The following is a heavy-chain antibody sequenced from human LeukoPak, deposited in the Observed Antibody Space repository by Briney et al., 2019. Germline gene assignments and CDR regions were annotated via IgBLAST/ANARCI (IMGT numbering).Heavy chain of an antibody. Sequence: ASVKVSCKASGYTFTGYYMHWVRQAPGQGLEWMGWINPNSGGTNYAQKFQGRVTMTRDTSISTAYMELSRLRPDDTAVYYCARVGADGSASFDYWGQGTLVTVSS. CDR2: INPNSGGT. CDR3: ARVGADGSASFDY. D-gene: IGHD1-26*01. J-gene: IGHJ4*02. CDR1: GYTFTGYY. V-gene: IGHV1-2*02.